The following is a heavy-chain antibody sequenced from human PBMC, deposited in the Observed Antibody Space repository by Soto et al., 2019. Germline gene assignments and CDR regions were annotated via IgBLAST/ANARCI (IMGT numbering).Heavy chain of an antibody. Sequence: EVQLLESGGGLVQPGGSLRLSCAASGFTFSSYAMSWVRQAPGKGLEWVSAISGSGGSTYYADSVKGRFTISRDNSKNTXSLQMNRRRAEDTTVYYCAKDALGYCSGGSCFPMDYCGKGRLVTASS. CDR3: AKDALGYCSGGSCFPMDY. CDR1: GFTFSSYA. D-gene: IGHD2-15*01. V-gene: IGHV3-23*01. CDR2: ISGSGGST. J-gene: IGHJ4*02.